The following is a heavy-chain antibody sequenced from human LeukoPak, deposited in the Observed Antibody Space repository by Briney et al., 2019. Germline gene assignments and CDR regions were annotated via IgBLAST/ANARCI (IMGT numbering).Heavy chain of an antibody. Sequence: ASVKVSCKASGYTFTSYDINWVRQATGQGLEWMGWMNPNSGNTGYAQKFQGRVTITRNTSISTAYMELSSLRSDDTAVYYCARSWGHVYGGNLDYWGQGTLVTVSS. J-gene: IGHJ4*02. CDR2: MNPNSGNT. D-gene: IGHD4-23*01. CDR3: ARSWGHVYGGNLDY. CDR1: GYTFTSYD. V-gene: IGHV1-8*03.